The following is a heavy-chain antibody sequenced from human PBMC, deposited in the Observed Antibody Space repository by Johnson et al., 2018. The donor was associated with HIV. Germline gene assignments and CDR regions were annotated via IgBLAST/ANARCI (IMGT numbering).Heavy chain of an antibody. CDR2: IYSGGNT. V-gene: IGHV3-NL1*01. CDR1: GFTFSSYA. Sequence: QVQLVESGGGVVQPGRSLRLSCAASGFTFSSYAMHWVRQAQGKGLEWVSLIYSGGNTYYADSVRGRFTISRDNSKNTLYLQMNNLRAEDTAVYFCARGCGGDCAHQEAFDIWGQGTMVTVSS. CDR3: ARGCGGDCAHQEAFDI. J-gene: IGHJ3*02. D-gene: IGHD2-21*02.